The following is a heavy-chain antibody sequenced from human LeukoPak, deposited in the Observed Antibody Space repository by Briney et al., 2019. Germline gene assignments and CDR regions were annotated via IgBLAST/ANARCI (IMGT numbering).Heavy chain of an antibody. J-gene: IGHJ4*02. CDR2: IIPIFGIA. D-gene: IGHD5-24*01. V-gene: IGHV1-69*10. CDR3: ARGEIVEMATIDY. CDR1: GGTFSSYA. Sequence: ASVKVSCKASGGTFSSYATSWVRQAPGQGLEWMGGIIPIFGIANYAQKFQGRVTITADKSTSTAYMELSSLRSEDTAVYYCARGEIVEMATIDYWGQGTLVTVSS.